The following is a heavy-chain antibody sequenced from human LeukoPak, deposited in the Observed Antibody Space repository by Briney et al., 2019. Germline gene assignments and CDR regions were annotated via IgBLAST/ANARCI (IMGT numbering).Heavy chain of an antibody. CDR2: ISAYNGNT. CDR3: ARDSGYCSSTSCYTHDAFDI. CDR1: GYTFTSYD. D-gene: IGHD2-2*02. Sequence: EASVKVSCKASGYTFTSYDINWVRQATGQGLEWMGWISAYNGNTNYAQKLQGRVTMTTDTSTSTAYMELRSLRSDDTAVYYCARDSGYCSSTSCYTHDAFDIWGQGTMVTVSS. J-gene: IGHJ3*02. V-gene: IGHV1-18*01.